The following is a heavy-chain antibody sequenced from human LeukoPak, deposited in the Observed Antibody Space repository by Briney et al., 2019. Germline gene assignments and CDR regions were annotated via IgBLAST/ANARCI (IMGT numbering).Heavy chain of an antibody. CDR3: ARDYYGSGSYYKPFDY. Sequence: ASVRVSCKASGGTFSSYAISWVRQAPGQGLEWMGGIIPIFGTANYAQKFQGRVTITADESTSTAYMELSSLRSEDTAVYYCARDYYGSGSYYKPFDYWGQGTLVTVSS. V-gene: IGHV1-69*13. CDR2: IIPIFGTA. D-gene: IGHD3-10*01. CDR1: GGTFSSYA. J-gene: IGHJ4*02.